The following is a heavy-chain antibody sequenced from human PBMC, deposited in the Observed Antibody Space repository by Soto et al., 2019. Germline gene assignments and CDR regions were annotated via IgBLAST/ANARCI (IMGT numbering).Heavy chain of an antibody. CDR1: AYTLTELS. CDR3: ATGPRDYSSGWYGADY. V-gene: IGHV1-24*01. D-gene: IGHD6-19*01. Sequence: GXSVKVSCKVSAYTLTELSVHWVRQAPGKGLEWMGGFDPEDGETIYAQKFQGRVTMTEDTSTDTAYMELSSLRSEDTAVYYCATGPRDYSSGWYGADYWGQGTLVTGSS. CDR2: FDPEDGET. J-gene: IGHJ4*02.